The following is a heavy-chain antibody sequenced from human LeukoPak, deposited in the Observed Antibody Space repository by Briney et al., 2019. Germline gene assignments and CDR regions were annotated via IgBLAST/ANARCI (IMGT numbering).Heavy chain of an antibody. J-gene: IGHJ5*02. CDR1: GGSFSGYY. CDR2: INHSGST. D-gene: IGHD6-13*01. CDR3: ARRTLAAAAHNNWFDP. V-gene: IGHV4-34*01. Sequence: SETLSLTCAVYGGSFSGYYWSWIRQPPGKGLEWIGEINHSGSTNYNPSLKSRVTISVDTSKNQFSLKLSSVTAADTAVYYCARRTLAAAAHNNWFDPWGQGTLVTVSS.